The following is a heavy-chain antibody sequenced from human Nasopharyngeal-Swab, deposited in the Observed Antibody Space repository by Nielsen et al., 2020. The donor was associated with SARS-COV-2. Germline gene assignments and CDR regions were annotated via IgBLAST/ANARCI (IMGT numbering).Heavy chain of an antibody. CDR2: IYHSGST. D-gene: IGHD1-20*01. V-gene: IGHV4-38-2*02. CDR3: ARVSVMYNWKGVVDY. J-gene: IGHJ4*02. Sequence: WIRQPPGKGLEWIGSIYHSGSTYYNPSLKSRVTISVDTSKNKFSLKLSSVTAADTAVYYCARVSVMYNWKGVVDYWGQGTLVTVSS.